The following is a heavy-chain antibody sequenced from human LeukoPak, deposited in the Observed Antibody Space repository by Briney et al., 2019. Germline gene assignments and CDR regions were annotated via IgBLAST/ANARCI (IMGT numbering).Heavy chain of an antibody. V-gene: IGHV4-59*01. CDR3: ARETTLSGGVAVAGPQPYIYYMDV. J-gene: IGHJ6*03. D-gene: IGHD6-19*01. Sequence: SETLSLTCTVSGGSISNYYWSWIRQPPGKGLEWLGYVYNSGSTHYNPSLKSRVTISVDTSKNQFSLKLKSVTAADTAVYYCARETTLSGGVAVAGPQPYIYYMDVWGKGTTVTISS. CDR2: VYNSGST. CDR1: GGSISNYY.